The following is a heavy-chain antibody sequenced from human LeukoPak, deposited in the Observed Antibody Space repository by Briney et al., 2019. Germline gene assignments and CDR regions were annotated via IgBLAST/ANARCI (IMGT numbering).Heavy chain of an antibody. CDR1: GYTFTSYD. Sequence: ASVKVSCKASGYTFTSYDINWVRQATGQGLEWMGWMNPNSGNTGYAQKFQGRVTMTRDTSTSTVYMELSSLRSEDTAVYYCARVGYSSSSVYFDYWGQGTLVTVSS. J-gene: IGHJ4*02. V-gene: IGHV1-8*01. CDR2: MNPNSGNT. D-gene: IGHD6-6*01. CDR3: ARVGYSSSSVYFDY.